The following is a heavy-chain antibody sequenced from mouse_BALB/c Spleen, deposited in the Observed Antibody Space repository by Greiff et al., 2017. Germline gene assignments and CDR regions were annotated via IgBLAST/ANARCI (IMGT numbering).Heavy chain of an antibody. D-gene: IGHD2-14*01. CDR2: ISDGGSYT. CDR1: GFTFSSYG. V-gene: IGHV5-6*01. CDR3: ARDYRYDYYAMDY. Sequence: EVKLVESGGDLVKPGGSLKLSCAASGFTFSSYGMSWVRQTPDKRLEWVATISDGGSYTYYPDSVKGRFTISRDNAKNNLYLQMSSLKSEDTAMYYCARDYRYDYYAMDYWGQGTSVTVSS. J-gene: IGHJ4*01.